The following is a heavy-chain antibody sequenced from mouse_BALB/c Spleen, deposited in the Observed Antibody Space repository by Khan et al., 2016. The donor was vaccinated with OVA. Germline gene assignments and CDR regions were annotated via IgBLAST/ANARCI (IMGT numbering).Heavy chain of an antibody. J-gene: IGHJ3*01. D-gene: IGHD2-14*01. CDR2: VNPNTDNI. Sequence: VQLQQSGPDLVKPGASVKISCKASGYSFTLYYMSWVKQSHGKSLEWIGRVNPNTDNINYNQEFKGMAILTVDKSSNTANMELRSLTSEDSAVYFCARGYDVFASWGQGTLVTVSA. CDR1: GYSFTLYY. CDR3: ARGYDVFAS. V-gene: IGHV1-26*01.